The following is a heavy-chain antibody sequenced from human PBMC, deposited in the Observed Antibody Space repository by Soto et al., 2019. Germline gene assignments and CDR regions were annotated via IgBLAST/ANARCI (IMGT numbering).Heavy chain of an antibody. CDR2: IYHSGST. V-gene: IGHV4-30-4*02. CDR1: GGSISSGDYY. D-gene: IGHD3-10*01. J-gene: IGHJ3*02. Sequence: SETLSLTCTVSGGSISSGDYYWSWIRQPPGKGLEWIGYIYHSGSTYYNPSLKSRVTISVDRSKSQFSLKLSSVTAADTAVYYCARVWGGAFDIWGQGTMVTVSS. CDR3: ARVWGGAFDI.